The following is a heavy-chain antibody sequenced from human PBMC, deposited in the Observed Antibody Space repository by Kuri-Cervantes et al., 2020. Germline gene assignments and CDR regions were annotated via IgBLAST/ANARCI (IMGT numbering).Heavy chain of an antibody. D-gene: IGHD6-13*01. CDR2: ISSSSSYI. CDR1: GFTLSSYS. CDR3: ARDPIAAAVFDY. V-gene: IGHV3-21*01. J-gene: IGHJ4*02. Sequence: GGSLRLSCAVSGFTLSSYSMNWVRQAPGKGLEWVSSISSSSSYIYYADSVKGRFTISRDNAKNSLYLQMNSLRAEDTAVYYCARDPIAAAVFDYWDQGTLVTVSS.